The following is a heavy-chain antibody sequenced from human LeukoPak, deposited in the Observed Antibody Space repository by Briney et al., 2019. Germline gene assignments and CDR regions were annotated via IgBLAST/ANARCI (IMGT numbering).Heavy chain of an antibody. CDR3: VGDLLIGGGSWSVPSLDS. D-gene: IGHD1-14*01. J-gene: IGHJ4*02. Sequence: SGGSLRLSCAASGFTFSSYEMNWVRQAPGKGLEWVSYISSSGSTIYYADSVKGRFTISRDNAKNSLYLQMNSLRVDDTAVYYCVGDLLIGGGSWSVPSLDSWGRGILVTVSS. CDR1: GFTFSSYE. V-gene: IGHV3-48*03. CDR2: ISSSGSTI.